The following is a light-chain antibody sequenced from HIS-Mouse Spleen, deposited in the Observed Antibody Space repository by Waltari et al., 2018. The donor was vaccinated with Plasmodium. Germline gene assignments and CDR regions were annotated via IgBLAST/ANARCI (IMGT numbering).Light chain of an antibody. J-gene: IGLJ1*01. CDR3: SSYTSSSILYV. CDR1: NSDVGHYNI. Sequence: QSALTQPASVSGSAGQSITSPCNVTNSDVGHYNIVYVYQQPPGKAPTLMIYEVRIRPSGVSNRFSGSKSGNTASLTISELQAEDEADYYCSSYTSSSILYVFGTGTKVTVL. V-gene: IGLV2-14*01. CDR2: EVR.